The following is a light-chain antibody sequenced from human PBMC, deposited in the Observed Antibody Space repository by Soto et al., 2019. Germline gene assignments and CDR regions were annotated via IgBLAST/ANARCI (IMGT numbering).Light chain of an antibody. CDR3: QQLNSYPLT. CDR2: AAS. V-gene: IGKV1-9*01. CDR1: QGISSY. Sequence: DIQLTQSPSFLSASVGDRVTITCRARQGISSYLAWYQQKPGKAPKLLIYAASTLQSGVPSRFSGSGSGTKFTLTISSLQPEDFATYYCQQLNSYPLTFGPGTKVDIK. J-gene: IGKJ3*01.